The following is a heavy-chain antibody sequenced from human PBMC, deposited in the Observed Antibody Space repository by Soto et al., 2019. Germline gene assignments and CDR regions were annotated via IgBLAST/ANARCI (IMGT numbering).Heavy chain of an antibody. CDR2: ISGSGDNT. V-gene: IGHV3-23*01. D-gene: IGHD5-12*01. CDR1: GXTFSNYA. J-gene: IGHJ4*02. CDR3: AKVKTWTYLDF. Sequence: LSLSFAASGXTFSNYAMTWVRQAPGKGLEWVSSISGSGDNTYYADSVKGRFTISRDNSKNTLYVQMNSLRAEDTAVYYCAKVKTWTYLDFWGQGSLVTVSS.